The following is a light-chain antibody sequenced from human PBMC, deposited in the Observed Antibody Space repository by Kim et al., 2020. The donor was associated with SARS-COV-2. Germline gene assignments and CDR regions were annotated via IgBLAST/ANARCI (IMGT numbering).Light chain of an antibody. Sequence: QSALTQPRSVSGSPGQSVTISCTGTSSDVGGYNYVSWYQQRPGKAPKLMIYDISKRPSGVPDRFSGSKSGDTASLTISGLQAEDEADYYCCSYAGSFSGVFGGGTQLTVL. CDR2: DIS. V-gene: IGLV2-11*01. CDR1: SSDVGGYNY. J-gene: IGLJ3*02. CDR3: CSYAGSFSGV.